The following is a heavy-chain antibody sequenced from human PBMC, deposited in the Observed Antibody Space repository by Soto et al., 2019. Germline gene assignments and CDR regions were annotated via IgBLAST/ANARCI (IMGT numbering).Heavy chain of an antibody. J-gene: IGHJ6*02. CDR1: AFSLSTGGVG. Sequence: QITLKESGPTLVKPTQTLTLTCTFSAFSLSTGGVGVGWIRQPPGKALEWLALIYWDDDKRYSPSLSSRLPITNHTTKNQVVTTMTNTDPVDTDTYYCTQCLCGGDGVESYTSYYYHRMAVWGRVTTVTLSS. V-gene: IGHV2-5*02. CDR2: IYWDDDK. CDR3: TQCLCGGDGVESYTSYYYHRMAV. D-gene: IGHD2-21*02.